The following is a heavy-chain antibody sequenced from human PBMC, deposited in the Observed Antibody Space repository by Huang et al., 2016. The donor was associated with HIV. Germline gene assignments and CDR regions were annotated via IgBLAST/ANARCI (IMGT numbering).Heavy chain of an antibody. D-gene: IGHD6-6*01. Sequence: QVQLVQSGAEVKNPGASVRVSCKASGYTFTDSNIHWGRQAPGQGLEWMGWNNPKRGGTNYAQRFQGRVTMTRDTTISTVHMDLRRIQSDDTAVYCCARDWSFGSSTSPADWGQGTLVTVSS. CDR2: NNPKRGGT. CDR1: GYTFTDSN. J-gene: IGHJ4*02. CDR3: ARDWSFGSSTSPAD. V-gene: IGHV1-2*02.